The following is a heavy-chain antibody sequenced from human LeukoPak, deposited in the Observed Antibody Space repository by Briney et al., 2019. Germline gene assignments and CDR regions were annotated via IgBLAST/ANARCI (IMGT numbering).Heavy chain of an antibody. D-gene: IGHD3-3*01. CDR2: INHSGST. V-gene: IGHV4-34*01. J-gene: IGHJ5*02. CDR3: ARGPRIFGVVTKVPGWFDP. CDR1: GGSFSGYY. Sequence: PSETLSLTCAVYGGSFSGYYWSWIRQPPGKGLEWIGEINHSGSTNYNPSLKSRVTISVDTSKNQFSLKLSSVTAADTAVYYCARGPRIFGVVTKVPGWFDPWGQGTLVTVSS.